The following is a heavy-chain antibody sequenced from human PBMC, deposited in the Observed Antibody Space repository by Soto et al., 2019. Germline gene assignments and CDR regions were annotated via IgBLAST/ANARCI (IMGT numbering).Heavy chain of an antibody. J-gene: IGHJ5*02. CDR2: INPNSGGT. D-gene: IGHD6-13*01. CDR1: GYTFTGYY. Sequence: ASVKVSCKASGYTFTGYYMHWVRQAPGQGLEWMGWINPNSGGTNYAQKFQGRVTMTRDTSISTAYMELSRLRSDDTAVYYCARDKHLTFIAAAGRRSEVWFDPWGQGTLVTVSS. CDR3: ARDKHLTFIAAAGRRSEVWFDP. V-gene: IGHV1-2*02.